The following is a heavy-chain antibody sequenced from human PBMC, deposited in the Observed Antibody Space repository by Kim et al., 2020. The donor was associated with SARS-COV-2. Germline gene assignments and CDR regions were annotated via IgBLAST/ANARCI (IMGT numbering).Heavy chain of an antibody. Sequence: YADSVKCRFTISRDNSKITLYLQMNSLRAEDTAVNYCASPYCSGGSCFDYWGQGTLVTVSS. CDR3: ASPYCSGGSCFDY. D-gene: IGHD2-15*01. V-gene: IGHV3-66*01. J-gene: IGHJ4*02.